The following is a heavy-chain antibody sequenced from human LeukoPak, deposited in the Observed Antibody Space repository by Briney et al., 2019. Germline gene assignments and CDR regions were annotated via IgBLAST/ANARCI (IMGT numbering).Heavy chain of an antibody. Sequence: ASVKVSCKASGYTFSSYDISWVRQAPGQGLEWMGWIHTNNGDAAYAHGFTGRFVFSLDTSVSTAYLQVSSLKAEDTAVYYCARTGDSSGYDAFDIWGQGTMVTVSS. CDR3: ARTGDSSGYDAFDI. J-gene: IGHJ3*02. D-gene: IGHD3-22*01. V-gene: IGHV7-4-1*02. CDR2: IHTNNGDA. CDR1: GYTFSSYD.